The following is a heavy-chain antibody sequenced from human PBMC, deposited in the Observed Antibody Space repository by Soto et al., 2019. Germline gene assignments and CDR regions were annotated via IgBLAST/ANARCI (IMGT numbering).Heavy chain of an antibody. CDR1: GGTFSSYA. V-gene: IGHV1-69*13. J-gene: IGHJ4*02. CDR2: IIPIFGTA. D-gene: IGHD3-16*02. CDR3: ARPLPERLGELSFGFDY. Sequence: SVKVSCKASGGTFSSYAISWVRQAPGQGLEWMGGIIPIFGTANYAQKFQGRVTITADESTSTAYMELSSLRSEGTAVYYCARPLPERLGELSFGFDYCGQGTLVTVYS.